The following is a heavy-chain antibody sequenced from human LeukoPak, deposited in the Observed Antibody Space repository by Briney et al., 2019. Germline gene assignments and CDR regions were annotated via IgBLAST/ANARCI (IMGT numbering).Heavy chain of an antibody. CDR3: ASSHVGSPLDY. J-gene: IGHJ4*02. CDR1: GFTFSSYW. D-gene: IGHD3-3*02. V-gene: IGHV3-74*01. CDR2: INSDGSST. Sequence: PGGSLRLSCAASGFTFSSYWMHWVRQAPGKGLVWVSRINSDGSSTSYADSVKGRFTISRDNAKNTLYLQMNSLRAEDTAVYYCASSHVGSPLDYWGQGTLVTVSS.